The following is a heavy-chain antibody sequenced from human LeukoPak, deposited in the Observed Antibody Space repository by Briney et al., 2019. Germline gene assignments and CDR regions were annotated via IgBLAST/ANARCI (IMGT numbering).Heavy chain of an antibody. J-gene: IGHJ5*02. V-gene: IGHV4-34*01. CDR2: INHSGST. Sequence: SETLSLTCAVYGGSFSGYYWSWIRQPPGKGLEWIGEINHSGSTNYNPSLKSRVTISVDTSKNQFSLKLSSVTAADTAVYYCARGLTTVTTSGWFDPWGQGTLVTVSS. CDR1: GGSFSGYY. D-gene: IGHD4-17*01. CDR3: ARGLTTVTTSGWFDP.